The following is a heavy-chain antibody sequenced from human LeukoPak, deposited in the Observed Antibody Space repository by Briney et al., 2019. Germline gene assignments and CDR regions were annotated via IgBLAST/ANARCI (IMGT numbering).Heavy chain of an antibody. D-gene: IGHD3-3*01. J-gene: IGHJ4*02. CDR3: ARDPAQFYDFWSGYRH. CDR1: GFTFSRYG. Sequence: PGGSLRLSCAASGFTFSRYGMHWVRQAPGKGLEWVAFIRYDGNDKYYADSVKGRFTISRDNSKNTLYLQMNSLRTEDTAVFYCARDPAQFYDFWSGYRHWGQGTLVTVSS. V-gene: IGHV3-30*02. CDR2: IRYDGNDK.